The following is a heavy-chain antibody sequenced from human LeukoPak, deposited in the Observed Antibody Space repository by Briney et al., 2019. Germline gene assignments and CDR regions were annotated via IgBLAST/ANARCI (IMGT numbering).Heavy chain of an antibody. J-gene: IGHJ3*02. V-gene: IGHV3-48*03. CDR3: ASTVLSGDGFDI. CDR2: ISRSGSTI. Sequence: GGSLRLSCAASGFTFSSYEMNWVRQAPGKGLEWVSYISRSGSTIYYADSVKGRFTISRDNAKNSLYLQMNSLRADDTAVYYCASTVLSGDGFDIWGQGTMVTVSS. CDR1: GFTFSSYE. D-gene: IGHD2-8*02.